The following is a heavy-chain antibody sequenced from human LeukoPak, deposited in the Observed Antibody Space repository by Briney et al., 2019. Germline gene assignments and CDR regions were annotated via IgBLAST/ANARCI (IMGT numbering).Heavy chain of an antibody. CDR3: ARDRANYYFDY. Sequence: PGGSLRLSCAASGFTFSDYYMSWIRQAPGKGLEWVSYISSSGGTKYYADSVKGRFTISRDNAKNSYLQLNSLRAEDTAVYYCARDRANYYFDYWGQGTLVTVSS. V-gene: IGHV3-11*01. CDR2: ISSSGGTK. D-gene: IGHD3-10*01. J-gene: IGHJ4*02. CDR1: GFTFSDYY.